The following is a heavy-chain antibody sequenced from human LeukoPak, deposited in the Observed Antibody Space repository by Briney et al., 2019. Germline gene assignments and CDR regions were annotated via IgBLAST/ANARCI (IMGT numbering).Heavy chain of an antibody. J-gene: IGHJ4*02. Sequence: ASVKVSCKASGYTLTSYGLSWVRQAPGQGLEWLGWISAYNGNTNYAQKFQGRVTMTRDMSTSTVYMELSSLRYENTAVYYCATGGHVRVYDSSAYYGHYWGQGTLVTGSS. CDR3: ATGGHVRVYDSSAYYGHY. V-gene: IGHV1-18*01. CDR2: ISAYNGNT. D-gene: IGHD3-22*01. CDR1: GYTLTSYG.